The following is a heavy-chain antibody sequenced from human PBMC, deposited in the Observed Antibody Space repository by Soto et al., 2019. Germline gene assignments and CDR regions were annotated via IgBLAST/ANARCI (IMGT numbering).Heavy chain of an antibody. Sequence: PGGSLRLSCAASGFTFSSYAMSWVRQAPGKGLEWVSLISGSGGSRYYADSVKGRFTISRDNSKNTLYLQMNSLRADETAVYYCAKVMVKNWFDPWGQGTLVTVSS. V-gene: IGHV3-23*01. CDR2: ISGSGGSR. D-gene: IGHD5-18*01. CDR3: AKVMVKNWFDP. J-gene: IGHJ5*02. CDR1: GFTFSSYA.